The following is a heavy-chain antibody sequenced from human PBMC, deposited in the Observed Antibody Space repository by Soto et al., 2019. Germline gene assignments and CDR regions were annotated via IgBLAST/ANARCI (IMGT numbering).Heavy chain of an antibody. Sequence: SETLSLTCPVSGGSISSGGYYWSCIRQHPGKGLEWIGYIYYSGSTYHNPSLKSRVTISVDTSKNQFSLKLSSVTAADTAVYYCAREKDSSGLGGLNWFDPWGQGTLVTVSS. D-gene: IGHD3-22*01. CDR1: GGSISSGGYY. CDR2: IYYSGST. J-gene: IGHJ5*02. CDR3: AREKDSSGLGGLNWFDP. V-gene: IGHV4-31*03.